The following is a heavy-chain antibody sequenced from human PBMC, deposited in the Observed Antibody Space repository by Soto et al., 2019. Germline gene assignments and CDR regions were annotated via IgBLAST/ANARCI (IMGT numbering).Heavy chain of an antibody. CDR2: IYYSGST. CDR1: GGSISSGDYY. D-gene: IGHD2-8*01. J-gene: IGHJ4*02. Sequence: QVQLQESGPGLVKPSQTLSLTCTVSGGSISSGDYYWSWIRQPPGKGLEWIGYIYYSGSTYYNPSLKIRVTISVDTSKNQFSLKLSSVTAADTAVYYCARVPDCTNGVCYTWDYWGQGTLVTVSS. CDR3: ARVPDCTNGVCYTWDY. V-gene: IGHV4-30-4*01.